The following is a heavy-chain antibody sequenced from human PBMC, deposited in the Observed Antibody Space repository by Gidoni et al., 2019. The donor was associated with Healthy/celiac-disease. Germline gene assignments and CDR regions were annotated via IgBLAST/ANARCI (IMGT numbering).Heavy chain of an antibody. CDR2: ISAYNGNT. D-gene: IGHD2-15*01. V-gene: IGHV1-18*01. Sequence: QVQLVQSGAEVKKPGASVKVSCKASGYTFTSYGISWVRQAPGQGLEWMGWISAYNGNTNYAQKLQGRVTMTTDTSTSTAYMELRSLRSDDTAVYYCARDSPAPGWVVAATKSYYYYGMDVWGQGTTVTVSS. CDR1: GYTFTSYG. J-gene: IGHJ6*02. CDR3: ARDSPAPGWVVAATKSYYYYGMDV.